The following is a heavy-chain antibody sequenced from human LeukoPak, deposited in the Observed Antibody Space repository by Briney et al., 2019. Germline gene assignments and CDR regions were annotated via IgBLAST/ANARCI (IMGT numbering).Heavy chain of an antibody. D-gene: IGHD5-18*01. CDR1: GFTFSNYW. CDR3: ARDRRSYGYT. Sequence: GGSLRLSCEASGFTFSNYWMHWVRQAPGKGLVWVSRIKSDGSSTNYADSVKGRFTISRDNAKNSLYLQMNSLRAEDTAVYYCARDRRSYGYTWGQGTLVTVSS. CDR2: IKSDGSST. J-gene: IGHJ4*02. V-gene: IGHV3-74*01.